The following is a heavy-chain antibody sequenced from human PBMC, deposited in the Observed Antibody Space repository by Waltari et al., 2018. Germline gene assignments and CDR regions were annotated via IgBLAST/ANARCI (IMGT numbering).Heavy chain of an antibody. J-gene: IGHJ3*01. CDR2: MSYSGAT. CDR1: GVSITSNRHY. Sequence: QVQVQESGPGLVKPSATLSLTCRVSGVSITSNRHYWGWIRQPPGQGLEWIGTMSYSGATYSSPALKSRVTISRDTSENQLSLKLGSVTAADTAVYYCATYIGASLGTAAFDVWGQGTTVTVSS. CDR3: ATYIGASLGTAAFDV. V-gene: IGHV4-39*01. D-gene: IGHD5-12*01.